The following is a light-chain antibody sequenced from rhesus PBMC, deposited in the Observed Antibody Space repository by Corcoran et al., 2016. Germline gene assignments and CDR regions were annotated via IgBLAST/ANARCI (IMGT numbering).Light chain of an antibody. CDR2: KAS. V-gene: IGKV1-25*01. CDR1: QDISSY. J-gene: IGKJ1*01. CDR3: QHHHSYPPT. Sequence: DIQMTQSPSSLSASVGDTVTITCRTSQDISSYLAWYQQKPGKAPKVLIYKASTLQGGGPARFSGSGSGTDFTLTIYSLQPEYFATYYCQHHHSYPPTFGQGTKVGIK.